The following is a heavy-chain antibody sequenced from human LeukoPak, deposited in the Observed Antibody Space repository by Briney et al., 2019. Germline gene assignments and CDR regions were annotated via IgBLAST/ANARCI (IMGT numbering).Heavy chain of an antibody. CDR3: ARSPFPMDTAMGSDY. V-gene: IGHV3-7*03. Sequence: PGGSLRLSCAASGFSFSTYWMSWVRQAPGKGLQWMASIKQDGSDKYYVDSVMGRFTISRDNAKNSLYLQMNSLRAEDTAVYYCARSPFPMDTAMGSDYWGQGTLVAVSS. CDR1: GFSFSTYW. CDR2: IKQDGSDK. D-gene: IGHD5-18*01. J-gene: IGHJ4*02.